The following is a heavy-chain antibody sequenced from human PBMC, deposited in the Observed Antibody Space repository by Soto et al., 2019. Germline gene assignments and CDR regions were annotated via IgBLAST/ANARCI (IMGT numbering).Heavy chain of an antibody. CDR3: TTDASTVTSFDY. V-gene: IGHV3-15*01. J-gene: IGHJ4*02. CDR2: IKSKTDGGTT. D-gene: IGHD4-17*01. Sequence: EVQLVESGGGLVKPGGSLRLSCAASGFTFSNAWMSWVRQAPGKGLEWVGRIKSKTDGGTTDYAAPVKGRFTISRDDSKNTLYLQMTSLKTEDTAVYYCTTDASTVTSFDYWGQGTLVTVSS. CDR1: GFTFSNAW.